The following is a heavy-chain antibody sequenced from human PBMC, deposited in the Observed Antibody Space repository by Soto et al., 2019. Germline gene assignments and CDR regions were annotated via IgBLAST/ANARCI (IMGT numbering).Heavy chain of an antibody. CDR3: ARGREVRNWFDP. CDR1: GGSISSGGYY. CDR2: IYYSGST. D-gene: IGHD3-10*01. J-gene: IGHJ5*02. V-gene: IGHV4-31*03. Sequence: SETLSLTCTVSGGSISSGGYYWSWIRQHPGKGLEWIGYIYYSGSTYYNPSLKSRVTISVDTSKNQFSLKLSSVTAADTAVYYCARGREVRNWFDPWGQGALVTVSS.